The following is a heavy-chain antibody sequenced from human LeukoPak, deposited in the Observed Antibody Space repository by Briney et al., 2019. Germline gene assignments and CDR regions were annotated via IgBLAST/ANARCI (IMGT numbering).Heavy chain of an antibody. V-gene: IGHV5-51*01. J-gene: IGHJ4*02. CDR2: IYPGDSDT. CDR3: ARHSLDCSSTSCYPPELDY. CDR1: GYIFTSYW. D-gene: IGHD2-2*01. Sequence: GESLQISCKGSGYIFTSYWIGWVRQMPGKGLEWMGIIYPGDSDTRYSPSFQGQVTISADKSISTTYLQWSSLTASDTAMYYCARHSLDCSSTSCYPPELDYWGQGTLVTVSS.